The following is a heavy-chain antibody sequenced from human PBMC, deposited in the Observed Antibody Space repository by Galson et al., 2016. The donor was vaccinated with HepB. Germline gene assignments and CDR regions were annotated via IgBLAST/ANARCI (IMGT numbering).Heavy chain of an antibody. CDR3: AKERGWYGGPNYGS. CDR1: GGSFSGYY. CDR2: ISGAGGTT. V-gene: IGHV3-23*01. J-gene: IGHJ5*02. Sequence: LSLTCAVYGGSFSGYYWSWIRQPPGKGLEWVSDISGAGGTTHYADSVKGRFTISRDNSRDTLYLQMDRLRAADTAVYYCAKERGWYGGPNYGSWGQGTLVTVSS. D-gene: IGHD2-15*01.